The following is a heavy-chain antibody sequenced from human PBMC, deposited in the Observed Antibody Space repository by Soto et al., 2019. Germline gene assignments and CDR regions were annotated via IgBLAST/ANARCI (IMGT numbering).Heavy chain of an antibody. Sequence: QVQLVESGGGVVQPGRSLRLSCAASGFSLNAYGRHWVRQPPGKGLEWVADISYDGRNKYYTDSVRGRFTISRDISKGTLYLQMNSLRPEDTAVYYCAKSNRGAYDTPDFWGQGTPVTVS. CDR3: AKSNRGAYDTPDF. V-gene: IGHV3-30*18. CDR2: ISYDGRNK. CDR1: GFSLNAYG. J-gene: IGHJ4*02. D-gene: IGHD3-22*01.